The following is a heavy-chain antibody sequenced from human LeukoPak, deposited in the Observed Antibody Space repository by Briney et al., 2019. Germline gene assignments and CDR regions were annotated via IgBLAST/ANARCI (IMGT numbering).Heavy chain of an antibody. J-gene: IGHJ5*02. Sequence: SETLSLTCTVSGYSISSGSYYWSWIRQPAGKGLEWIGRIYTSGSTNYNPSLKSRVTISVDTSKNQFSLKLSSVTAADTAVYYCARDLVAMNWFDPWGQGTLVTVSS. D-gene: IGHD2-15*01. CDR2: IYTSGST. CDR1: GYSISSGSYY. CDR3: ARDLVAMNWFDP. V-gene: IGHV4-61*02.